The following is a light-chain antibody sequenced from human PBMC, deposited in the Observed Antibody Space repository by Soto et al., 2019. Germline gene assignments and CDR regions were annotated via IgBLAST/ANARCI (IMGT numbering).Light chain of an antibody. V-gene: IGKV1-33*01. CDR2: DAS. CDR1: QDISNY. Sequence: IHMTQSPSSLSASVVDRVTIPCRASQDISNYLNWYQQKPGIAPKLLIYDASNLETGVPSRFSGSGSGTDFTFTISSLQPEDIATYYCQQYDNLPLAFGHGTRLEIK. J-gene: IGKJ5*01. CDR3: QQYDNLPLA.